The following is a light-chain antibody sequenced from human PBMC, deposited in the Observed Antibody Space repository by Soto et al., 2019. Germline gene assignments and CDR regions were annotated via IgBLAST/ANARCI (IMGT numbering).Light chain of an antibody. V-gene: IGLV2-14*01. CDR2: EVS. CDR1: SSDVGVYNY. J-gene: IGLJ1*01. Sequence: QSALTQPASVSGSTGQSITISCTGPSSDVGVYNYVSWYQQHPGKAPKLMIYEVSNRPSGVSNRFSGSKSGNTASLTISGLQAEDEADYYCSSYTSSSTLVVFGTGTKLTVL. CDR3: SSYTSSSTLVV.